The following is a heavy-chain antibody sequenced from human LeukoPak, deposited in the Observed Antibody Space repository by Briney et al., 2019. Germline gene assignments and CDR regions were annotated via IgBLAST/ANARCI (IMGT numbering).Heavy chain of an antibody. CDR1: GFSFSSYA. J-gene: IGHJ5*02. D-gene: IGHD6-13*01. Sequence: GGSLRLSCAASGFSFSSYAMSWVRQAPGKGLEWVSAISGSGGSTYYADSVKGRFTISRDTSKNTLYLQMNNLRAEDTAVYYCAKGSRIAAAANWFDPWGQGTLVTVSS. V-gene: IGHV3-23*01. CDR2: ISGSGGST. CDR3: AKGSRIAAAANWFDP.